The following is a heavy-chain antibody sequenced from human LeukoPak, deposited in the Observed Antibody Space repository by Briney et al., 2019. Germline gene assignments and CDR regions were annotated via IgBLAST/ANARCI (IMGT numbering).Heavy chain of an antibody. CDR3: GRDFYYGSGSLDY. CDR2: INSDGRTT. V-gene: IGHV3-74*01. D-gene: IGHD3-10*01. Sequence: QPGGSLRLSCAASGFTFSSYGMHWVRQAPGKGLEWVSRINSDGRTTNYADSVKGRFTISRDNAKNTVYLQMNSLRAEDTAVYYCGRDFYYGSGSLDYWGQGTLVTVSS. J-gene: IGHJ4*02. CDR1: GFTFSSYG.